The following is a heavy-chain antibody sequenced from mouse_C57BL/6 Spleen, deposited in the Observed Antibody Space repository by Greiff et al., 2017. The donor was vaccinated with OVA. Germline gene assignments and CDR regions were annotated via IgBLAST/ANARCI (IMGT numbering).Heavy chain of an antibody. D-gene: IGHD2-3*01. CDR3: ARGWLLRGFAY. CDR1: GYTFTSYW. CDR2: IDPSDSYT. Sequence: VQLQQPGAELVMPGASVKLSCKASGYTFTSYWMHWVKQRPGQGLEWIGEIDPSDSYTNYNQKFKGKSTLTVDKSSSTAYMQLSSLTSEDSAVYYCARGWLLRGFAYWGQGTLVTVSA. V-gene: IGHV1-69*01. J-gene: IGHJ3*01.